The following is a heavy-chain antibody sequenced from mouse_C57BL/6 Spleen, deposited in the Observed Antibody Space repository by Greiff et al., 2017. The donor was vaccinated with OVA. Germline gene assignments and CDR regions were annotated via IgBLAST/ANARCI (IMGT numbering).Heavy chain of an antibody. D-gene: IGHD4-1*01. CDR2: IRLKSDNYAT. CDR1: GFTFSNYW. CDR3: TGNWDYFDY. J-gene: IGHJ2*01. Sequence: EVKLMESGGGLVQPGGSMKLSCVASGFTFSNYWMNWVRQSPEEGLEWVAQIRLKSDNYATHYAESVKGRFTISRDDSKSSVYLQMNNLRAEDTGIYYCTGNWDYFDYWGQGTTLTVSS. V-gene: IGHV6-3*01.